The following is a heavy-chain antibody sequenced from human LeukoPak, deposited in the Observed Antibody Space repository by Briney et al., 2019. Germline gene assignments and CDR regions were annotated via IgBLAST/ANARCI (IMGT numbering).Heavy chain of an antibody. J-gene: IGHJ5*02. CDR1: RFPFTTYA. Sequence: GGSLRLSCAASRFPFTTYAMTWVRQAPGKGLEWVSAISGSGGSTYYADSVKGRFTISRDNAKNSLYLQMNSLSAEDTAVYYCARSTEERPWFDPWGQGTLVTVSS. D-gene: IGHD2-2*01. CDR3: ARSTEERPWFDP. V-gene: IGHV3-23*01. CDR2: ISGSGGST.